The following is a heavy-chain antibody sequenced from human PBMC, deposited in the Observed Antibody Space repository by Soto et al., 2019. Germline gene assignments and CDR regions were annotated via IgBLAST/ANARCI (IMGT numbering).Heavy chain of an antibody. D-gene: IGHD1-1*01. CDR2: ISYDGSDK. V-gene: IGHV3-30*18. Sequence: VQLVESGGGVVQPGRSLRLSCAASGFTFRSHGMHWVRQAPGKGLEWITLISYDGSDKYYADSVKGRFTISRDNSKNMLYLQMNSLGAEDTAVYYCAKDFGINWYYFDCWGQGTLVTVSS. CDR1: GFTFRSHG. CDR3: AKDFGINWYYFDC. J-gene: IGHJ4*02.